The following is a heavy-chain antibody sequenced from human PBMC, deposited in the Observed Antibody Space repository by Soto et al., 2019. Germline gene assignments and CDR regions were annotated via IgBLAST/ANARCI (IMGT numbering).Heavy chain of an antibody. Sequence: QLQLQESGPGLVKPSETLSLTCNVSGGSISSSRSYWAWFRQPPGKELEWIANIFYAGNTYYNPSLKRRVTVSVDPSKHQFSLKLDSVTAADTAVYYCARQAAAPGIDLWFDPWGQGTLVTVSS. CDR2: IFYAGNT. D-gene: IGHD6-13*01. CDR1: GGSISSSRSY. CDR3: ARQAAAPGIDLWFDP. J-gene: IGHJ5*02. V-gene: IGHV4-39*01.